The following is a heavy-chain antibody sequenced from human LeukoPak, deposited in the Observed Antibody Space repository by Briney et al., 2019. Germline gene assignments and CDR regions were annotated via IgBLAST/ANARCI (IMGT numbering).Heavy chain of an antibody. V-gene: IGHV4-59*08. D-gene: IGHD3-22*01. J-gene: IGHJ3*02. CDR1: GGSISSYD. CDR3: ARQVWYYHRSAFDI. CDR2: IYYGGST. Sequence: PSETLSLTCTVSGGSISSYDWSWIRQPPGKGLEWVGYIYYGGSTNYNPSLKSRVTISVDTSMNQFSLKLSSVTAADTAVYFCARQVWYYHRSAFDIWGQGTMVTVSS.